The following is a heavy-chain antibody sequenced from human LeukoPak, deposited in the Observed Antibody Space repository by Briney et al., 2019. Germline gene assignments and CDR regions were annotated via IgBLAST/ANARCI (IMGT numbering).Heavy chain of an antibody. V-gene: IGHV4-30-4*01. Sequence: SQTLSLTCTVSGGSISCGDYYWSWIRQPPGKGLKWIGYIFYSGNTYYNPSLKSRVTISVDTSKNQFSLKLSSVTAADTAVYYCARAATSSGWYIGYWGQGTLVTVSS. CDR1: GGSISCGDYY. D-gene: IGHD6-19*01. J-gene: IGHJ4*02. CDR3: ARAATSSGWYIGY. CDR2: IFYSGNT.